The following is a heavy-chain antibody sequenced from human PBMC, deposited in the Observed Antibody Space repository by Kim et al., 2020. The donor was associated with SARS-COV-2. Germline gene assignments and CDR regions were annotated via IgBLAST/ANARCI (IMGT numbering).Heavy chain of an antibody. V-gene: IGHV3-23*01. J-gene: IGHJ4*02. Sequence: YADSLRGRFTVSRDITKDTLYLQMNSLSAEDSSLYYCAKDHPSSSWPTFDAWGQGTLVTVS. D-gene: IGHD6-13*01. CDR3: AKDHPSSSWPTFDA.